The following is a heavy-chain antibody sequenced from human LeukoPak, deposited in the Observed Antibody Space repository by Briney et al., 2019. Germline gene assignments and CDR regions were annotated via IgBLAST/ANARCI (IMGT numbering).Heavy chain of an antibody. Sequence: GGSLRLSCAASGFSFSRYDIHWVRQAPGKGLEWVAFIRYDGSNKNYADSVKGRFTISRDNFMSTVYLQMNSLRAEDTAVYYCAKDRQTISIFGVVNTPRANFDYWGQGTLVTVSS. CDR3: AKDRQTISIFGVVNTPRANFDY. D-gene: IGHD3-3*01. CDR2: IRYDGSNK. CDR1: GFSFSRYD. V-gene: IGHV3-30*02. J-gene: IGHJ4*02.